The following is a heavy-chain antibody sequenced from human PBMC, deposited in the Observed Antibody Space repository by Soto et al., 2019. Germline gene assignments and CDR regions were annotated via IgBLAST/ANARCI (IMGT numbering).Heavy chain of an antibody. J-gene: IGHJ4*02. D-gene: IGHD5-12*01. Sequence: SETLSLTCTVSGGSVSGGSYYWSWIRQPPGKGLEWIGYIYYSGSTNYNPSLKSRVTISVDTSKNQFSLKLSSVTAADTAKYFCAREGNLGRWLQPLDFWGQGTLVTAPQ. CDR2: IYYSGST. CDR1: GGSVSGGSYY. V-gene: IGHV4-61*01. CDR3: AREGNLGRWLQPLDF.